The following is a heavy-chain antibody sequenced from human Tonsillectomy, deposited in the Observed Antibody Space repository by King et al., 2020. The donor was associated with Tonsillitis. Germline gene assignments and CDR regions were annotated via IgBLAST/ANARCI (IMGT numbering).Heavy chain of an antibody. CDR1: GGSISSSNW. Sequence: QLQESGPGLVKPSGTLSLTCAVSGGSISSSNWWSWVRQPPGKGLEWIGEIYHSGSTNYNPSLKSRVTISVDKSKNQFSLKLSSVTAAATAVYYCARDLDIVVVVAATGGYFDLWGRGTLVTVSS. D-gene: IGHD2-15*01. J-gene: IGHJ2*01. CDR2: IYHSGST. V-gene: IGHV4-4*02. CDR3: ARDLDIVVVVAATGGYFDL.